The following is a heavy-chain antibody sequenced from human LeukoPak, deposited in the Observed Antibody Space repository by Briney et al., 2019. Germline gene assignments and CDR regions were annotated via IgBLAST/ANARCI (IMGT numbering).Heavy chain of an antibody. Sequence: GGSLRLSCAASGFTFSSYAMHWVRQAPGKGLEYVSAISSNGGSTFYANSVKGRFTISRDTSKNTLYLQMGSPRADDMAVYYCVRVSGSYGYWGQGTLVTVSS. CDR1: GFTFSSYA. CDR3: VRVSGSYGY. D-gene: IGHD1-26*01. CDR2: ISSNGGST. J-gene: IGHJ4*02. V-gene: IGHV3-64*01.